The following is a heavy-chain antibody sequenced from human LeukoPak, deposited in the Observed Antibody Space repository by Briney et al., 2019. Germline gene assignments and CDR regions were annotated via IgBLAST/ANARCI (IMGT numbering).Heavy chain of an antibody. D-gene: IGHD5-12*01. CDR3: AKGSGYDHSHFEY. CDR2: ISGSVGSI. V-gene: IGHV3-23*01. J-gene: IGHJ4*02. CDR1: GFSFRSYA. Sequence: PGGSLRLSCAASGFSFRSYAMGWVRQAPGKGLEWVSGISGSVGSIYYADSVKGRFTISRDNFKNTLYLQMNSLRAEDTAVYYCAKGSGYDHSHFEYWGQGTLVTVSS.